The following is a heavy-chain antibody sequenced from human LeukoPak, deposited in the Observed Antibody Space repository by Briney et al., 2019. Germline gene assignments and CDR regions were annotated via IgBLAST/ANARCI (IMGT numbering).Heavy chain of an antibody. D-gene: IGHD3-10*01. V-gene: IGHV4-59*01. CDR3: ARGSGSGSSYFNYYYYTDV. CDR1: GGSISSYY. Sequence: SETLSLTCTVSGGSISSYYWSWIRQPPRKGLEWSGCVYYSGSTHYNPSLKSRVTISVDTSKNQFSLKLSSVTAADTAVYYCARGSGSGSSYFNYYYYTDVWGKGTTVTVSS. CDR2: VYYSGST. J-gene: IGHJ6*03.